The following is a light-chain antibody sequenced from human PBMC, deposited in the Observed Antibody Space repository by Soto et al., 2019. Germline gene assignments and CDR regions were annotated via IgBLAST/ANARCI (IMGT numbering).Light chain of an antibody. CDR2: DAS. CDR1: QSVSSY. Sequence: PGERATLSCRASQSVSSYLAWYQQKPGQAPRLLIYDASNRATGIPXXXXXXXXXXDFTLTISSLEPEDFAVYYCXXXXXWPITFGQGTRLEIK. J-gene: IGKJ5*01. CDR3: XXXXXWPIT. V-gene: IGKV3-11*01.